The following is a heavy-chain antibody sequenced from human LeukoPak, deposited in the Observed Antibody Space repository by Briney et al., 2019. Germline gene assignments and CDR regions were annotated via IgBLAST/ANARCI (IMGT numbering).Heavy chain of an antibody. J-gene: IGHJ3*02. CDR1: GYTFTSYY. V-gene: IGHV1-2*02. CDR2: INPNSGGT. D-gene: IGHD3-22*01. Sequence: ASVKVSCKASGYTFTSYYMHWVRQAPGQGLEWMGWINPNSGGTNYAQKFQGRVTMTRDTSISTAYMELSRLRSDDTAVYYCARVKQTHYYDSSPGDDAFDIWGQGTMVTVSS. CDR3: ARVKQTHYYDSSPGDDAFDI.